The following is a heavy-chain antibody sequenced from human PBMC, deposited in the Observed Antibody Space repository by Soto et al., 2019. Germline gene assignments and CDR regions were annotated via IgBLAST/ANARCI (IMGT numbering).Heavy chain of an antibody. Sequence: QVQLQESGPGLVKPSQTLSLTCTVSGGSISSGDYYWSWIRQPPGKGLEWIGYIYYSGSTYYNPSLKSRVTISVDTSKHQFSLKLSSVTAADTAVYYCAREANYYDSSGYIDYWGQGTLVTVSS. V-gene: IGHV4-30-4*01. J-gene: IGHJ4*02. CDR2: IYYSGST. CDR1: GGSISSGDYY. CDR3: AREANYYDSSGYIDY. D-gene: IGHD3-22*01.